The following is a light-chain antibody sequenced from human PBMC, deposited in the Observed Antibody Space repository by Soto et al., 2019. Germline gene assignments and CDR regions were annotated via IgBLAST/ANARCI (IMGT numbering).Light chain of an antibody. J-gene: IGKJ2*01. CDR1: QRISNSY. Sequence: EIVLTQSPGTLSLSPGERATLSCRASQRISNSYLAWYQQKPGQAPRLLLYGASSRATGIPDRVSGSGSGTDFTLTISRLEPEDFEVYYCQQYARPPFAFGQGTKVDIX. CDR3: QQYARPPFA. CDR2: GAS. V-gene: IGKV3-20*01.